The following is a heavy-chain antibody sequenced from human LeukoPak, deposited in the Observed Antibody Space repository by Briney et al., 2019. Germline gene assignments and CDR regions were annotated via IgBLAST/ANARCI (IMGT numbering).Heavy chain of an antibody. V-gene: IGHV3-21*05. CDR3: ARSPASCYYGGCRGDY. CDR1: GFTFSSYS. Sequence: GGSLRLSCAASGFTFSSYSMNWVRQAPGKGLEWVSYISSSSSYIYYADSVKGRFTISRDNAKNSLYLQMNSLRAEDTAVYYCARSPASCYYGGCRGDYWGQGTLVTVSS. D-gene: IGHD2-2*01. CDR2: ISSSSSYI. J-gene: IGHJ4*02.